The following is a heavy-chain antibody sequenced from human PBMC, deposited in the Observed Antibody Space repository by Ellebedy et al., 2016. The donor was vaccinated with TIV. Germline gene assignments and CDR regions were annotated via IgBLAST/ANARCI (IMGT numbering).Heavy chain of an antibody. Sequence: PGGSLRLSCAASGFTFSSYAMSRVRQAPGKGLEWVSTISSTGSRTYYADSVEGRFIISRDNSKKTLYLQMNSLRAEDTAVYYWAKGRGGGSDTSAPRYYFDYWGLGTLVTVSS. V-gene: IGHV3-23*01. J-gene: IGHJ4*02. CDR3: AKGRGGGSDTSAPRYYFDY. CDR1: GFTFSSYA. D-gene: IGHD3-22*01. CDR2: ISSTGSRT.